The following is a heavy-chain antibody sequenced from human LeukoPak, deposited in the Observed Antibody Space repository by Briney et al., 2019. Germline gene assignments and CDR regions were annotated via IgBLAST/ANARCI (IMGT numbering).Heavy chain of an antibody. V-gene: IGHV3-30*02. J-gene: IGHJ3*02. CDR1: GFTFSSYG. CDR3: AKADAFDI. Sequence: GGSLRLSCAASGFTFSSYGMHWVRQAPGKGLEWVAFIWYDGSNKYYADSVKGRFTISRDNSKNTLYLQMNSLRAEDTAVYYCAKADAFDIWGQGTMVTVSS. CDR2: IWYDGSNK.